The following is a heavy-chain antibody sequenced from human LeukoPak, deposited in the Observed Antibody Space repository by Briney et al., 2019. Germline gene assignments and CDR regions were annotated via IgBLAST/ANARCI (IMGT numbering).Heavy chain of an antibody. V-gene: IGHV1-18*01. CDR2: ISAYNGNT. CDR1: GYTFTSYG. Sequence: GASVKLSCKASGYTFTSYGISWVRQAPGQGLEWMGWISAYNGNTNYAQKLQGRVTMTTDTSTSTAYMELRSLRSDDTAVYYCARENDSSGYVGAFDIWGQGTMVTVSS. D-gene: IGHD3-22*01. CDR3: ARENDSSGYVGAFDI. J-gene: IGHJ3*02.